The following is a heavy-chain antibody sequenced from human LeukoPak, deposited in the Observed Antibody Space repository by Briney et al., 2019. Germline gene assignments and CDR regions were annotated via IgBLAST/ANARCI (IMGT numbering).Heavy chain of an antibody. D-gene: IGHD5-18*01. V-gene: IGHV4-38-2*02. CDR1: GYSISSGYY. J-gene: IGHJ4*02. CDR3: ARGGASGYSYGLFDY. CDR2: IYHSGST. Sequence: SETLSLTCTVSGYSISSGYYWGWIRQPPGKGLEWIGSIYHSGSTYYNPSLKSRVTISVDTSKNQFSLKLSSVTAADTAVYYCARGGASGYSYGLFDYWGQGTLVTVSS.